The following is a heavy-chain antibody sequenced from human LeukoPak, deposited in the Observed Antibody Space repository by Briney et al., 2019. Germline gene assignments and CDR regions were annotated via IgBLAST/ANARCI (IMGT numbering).Heavy chain of an antibody. D-gene: IGHD6-13*01. CDR3: AGLAAATSDY. J-gene: IGHJ4*02. Sequence: PSETLSLTCTVSGGSISSSSYYWGWIRQPPGKGLEWIGSIYYSGSTYYNPSLKSRVTISVDTSKNQFSLKLSSVTAADTAVYYCAGLAAATSDYWGQGTLVTVSS. CDR2: IYYSGST. CDR1: GGSISSSSYY. V-gene: IGHV4-39*01.